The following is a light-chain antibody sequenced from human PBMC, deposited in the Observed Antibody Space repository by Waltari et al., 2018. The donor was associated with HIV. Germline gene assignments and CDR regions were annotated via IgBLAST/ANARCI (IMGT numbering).Light chain of an antibody. CDR2: ANI. J-gene: IGLJ2*01. CDR3: QSFDSSLTTSGVI. CDR1: SSNIGPGYD. Sequence: QSVLTQPPSVSGAPGQRVTISCTGSSSNIGPGYDVHWSQQLPGTAPKLLIYANINRPSGVPDRFSGSKSGSSASLAITGLQAEDEAHYYCQSFDSSLTTSGVIFGGGTKLTVL. V-gene: IGLV1-40*01.